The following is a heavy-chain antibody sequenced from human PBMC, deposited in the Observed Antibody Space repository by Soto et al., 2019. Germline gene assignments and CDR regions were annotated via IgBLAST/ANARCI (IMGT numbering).Heavy chain of an antibody. CDR3: ARDQRSSTWGDFDY. D-gene: IGHD7-27*01. CDR1: GFSFSDYS. J-gene: IGHJ4*02. Sequence: EVQLVESGGGLVKPGGSLRLSCAASGFSFSDYSMTWVRQAPGKGLEWVSSISSSSSYIYYADSLKGRFTVSRDNAKISLYLQMNSLRAEDTAIYYCARDQRSSTWGDFDYWGQGTLVAVSS. V-gene: IGHV3-21*01. CDR2: ISSSSSYI.